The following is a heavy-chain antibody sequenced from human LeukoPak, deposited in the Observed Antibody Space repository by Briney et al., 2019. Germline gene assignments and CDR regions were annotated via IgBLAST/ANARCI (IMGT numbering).Heavy chain of an antibody. CDR3: ARRSSSAGLDY. CDR1: GGSISSYY. Sequence: PSETLSLTCTVSGGSISSYYWTWVRQPAGKGLEWIGRIYTSGSTNYSPSLKSRVTMSLDTSKNQFSLKLSSVTAADTAVYYCARRSSSAGLDYWGQGTLVTVSS. D-gene: IGHD6-6*01. V-gene: IGHV4-4*07. CDR2: IYTSGST. J-gene: IGHJ4*02.